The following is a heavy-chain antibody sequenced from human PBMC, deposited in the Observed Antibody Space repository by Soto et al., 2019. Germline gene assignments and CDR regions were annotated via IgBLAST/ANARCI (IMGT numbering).Heavy chain of an antibody. D-gene: IGHD3-22*01. CDR3: ARHKENYDSGGSP. CDR2: IYYSGNT. J-gene: IGHJ5*02. V-gene: IGHV4-39*01. Sequence: PSETLSLTCTVSGGSISSSGFYWGWIRQPPGKGLEWIGSIYYSGNTHYNPSLKSRVTISIDTSKNQFSLKLNFMTAADTAVYYYARHKENYDSGGSPWGQGTRVTVSS. CDR1: GGSISSSGFY.